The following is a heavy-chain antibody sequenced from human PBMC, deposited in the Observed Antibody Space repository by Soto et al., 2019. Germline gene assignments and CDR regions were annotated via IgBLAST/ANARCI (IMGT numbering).Heavy chain of an antibody. D-gene: IGHD5-12*01. Sequence: QLQLQESGPGLVKPSETLSLTCTVSGASISSSSYDWGWIRQPPGKGPEWIGSIRYSGTTYYSVSLKSRVSISVDTSENQLSLKLTSVTAADTALYYCARHDRKAILSTMGWFDPWGQGILVTVSS. J-gene: IGHJ5*02. CDR3: ARHDRKAILSTMGWFDP. CDR2: IRYSGTT. CDR1: GASISSSSYD. V-gene: IGHV4-39*01.